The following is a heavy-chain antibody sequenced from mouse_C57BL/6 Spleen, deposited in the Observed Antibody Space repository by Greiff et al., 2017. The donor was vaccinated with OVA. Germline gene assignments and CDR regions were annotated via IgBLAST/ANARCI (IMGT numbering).Heavy chain of an antibody. CDR2: IHPNSGST. Sequence: QVQLQQPGAELVKPGASVKLSCKASGYTFTSYWMHWVKQRPGQGLEWIGMIHPNSGSTNYNEKFKSKATLTVDKSSSTAYMQLSSLTSEDSAVDYCARSGPLLSSYYFDYWGQGTTLTVSS. D-gene: IGHD1-1*01. CDR3: ARSGPLLSSYYFDY. CDR1: GYTFTSYW. J-gene: IGHJ2*01. V-gene: IGHV1-64*01.